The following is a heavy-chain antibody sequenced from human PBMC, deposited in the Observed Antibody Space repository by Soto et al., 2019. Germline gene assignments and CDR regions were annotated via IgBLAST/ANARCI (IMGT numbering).Heavy chain of an antibody. CDR1: GGTFSSYA. CDR2: IIPIFGTA. Sequence: QVPLVQSGAEVKKPGSSVKVSCKASGGTFSSYAISWVRQAPGQGLEWMGGIIPIFGTANYAQKFQGRVTITADESTSTAYMELSSLRSEDTAVYYCARTMVVAATQADDAFDIWGQGTMVTVSS. J-gene: IGHJ3*02. CDR3: ARTMVVAATQADDAFDI. V-gene: IGHV1-69*01. D-gene: IGHD2-15*01.